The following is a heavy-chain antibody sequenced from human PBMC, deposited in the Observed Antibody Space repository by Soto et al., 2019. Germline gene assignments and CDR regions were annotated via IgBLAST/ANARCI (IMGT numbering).Heavy chain of an antibody. Sequence: SETLSLTCTVSGGSISSYYWSWIRQPPGKGLEWIGYIYYSGSTNYNPSLKSRVTISVDTSKNQFSLKLSSVTAADTAVYYCARETSGSYSNNWFDPWGQGTLVTVS. V-gene: IGHV4-59*01. CDR3: ARETSGSYSNNWFDP. D-gene: IGHD1-26*01. CDR2: IYYSGST. J-gene: IGHJ5*02. CDR1: GGSISSYY.